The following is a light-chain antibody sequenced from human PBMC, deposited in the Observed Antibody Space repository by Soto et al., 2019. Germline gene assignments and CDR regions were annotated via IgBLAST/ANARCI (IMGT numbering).Light chain of an antibody. Sequence: QSALAQPASVSGSPGQSITISCTGTRSDIGRYNYVSWYQQRPGEAPKLLIYEVTYRPSGVSARFSGSKSGSTASLTISGLQAEDEADYYCSSYSTTTSPHVLFGGGTKLTVL. CDR3: SSYSTTTSPHVL. J-gene: IGLJ2*01. V-gene: IGLV2-14*01. CDR2: EVT. CDR1: RSDIGRYNY.